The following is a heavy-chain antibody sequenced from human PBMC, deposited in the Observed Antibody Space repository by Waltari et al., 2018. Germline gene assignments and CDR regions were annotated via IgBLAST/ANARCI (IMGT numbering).Heavy chain of an antibody. CDR3: AHRPSITEAIWGAFDV. D-gene: IGHD3-10*01. Sequence: QITLKESGPARVKPTETLTLTCTFSGFSLSSSGVGVGWIRQPPGKAMDWLALINWNDDKLYSPSLKTKLTIAKDTSKNQVVLRMTNMDPVDTATYYCAHRPSITEAIWGAFDVWGQGTLAIVSS. CDR1: GFSLSSSGVG. J-gene: IGHJ3*01. CDR2: INWNDDK. V-gene: IGHV2-5*01.